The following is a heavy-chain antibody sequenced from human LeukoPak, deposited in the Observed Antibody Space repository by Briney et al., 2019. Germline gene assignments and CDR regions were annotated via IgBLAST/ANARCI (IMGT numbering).Heavy chain of an antibody. CDR3: ARSEGYPDDAFDI. V-gene: IGHV4-59*08. D-gene: IGHD2-15*01. J-gene: IGHJ3*02. CDR1: GGSISSYY. Sequence: PSETLSLTCTVSGGSISSYYWSWIRQPPGKGLEWIGYIYYSGSTNYNPSLKSRVTISVDTSKNQFSLKLSSVTAADTAVYYCARSEGYPDDAFDIWGQGTMVTVSS. CDR2: IYYSGST.